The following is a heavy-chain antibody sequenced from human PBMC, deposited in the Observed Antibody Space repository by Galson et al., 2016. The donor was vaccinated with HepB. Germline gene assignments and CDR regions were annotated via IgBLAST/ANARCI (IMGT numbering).Heavy chain of an antibody. V-gene: IGHV4-39*01. D-gene: IGHD3-10*01. CDR1: NYSIRSSMYY. CDR2: IYYNGHT. Sequence: SETLSLTCIVSNYSIRSSMYYWGWIRQHPGKGLEWIGAIYYNGHTYYNPSLKSRVTLSVDTSQNQFSLKLNSVTAADSAAYYCARLLFGAGSYPFFDHWGQGTLVTVSP. J-gene: IGHJ4*02. CDR3: ARLLFGAGSYPFFDH.